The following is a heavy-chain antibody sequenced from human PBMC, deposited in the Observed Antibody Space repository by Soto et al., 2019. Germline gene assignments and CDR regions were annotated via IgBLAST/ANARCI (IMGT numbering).Heavy chain of an antibody. D-gene: IGHD2-21*02. CDR1: GGTFSSYA. V-gene: IGHV1-69*13. J-gene: IGHJ6*02. CDR2: IIPIFGTA. CDR3: ARDGVTATPNYYYYGMDV. Sequence: SVKVSCKASGGTFSSYAISWVRQAPGQGLEWMGGIIPIFGTANYAQKFQGRVTITADESTSTAYMELSSLRSEDTAVYYCARDGVTATPNYYYYGMDVWGQGTTVTVSS.